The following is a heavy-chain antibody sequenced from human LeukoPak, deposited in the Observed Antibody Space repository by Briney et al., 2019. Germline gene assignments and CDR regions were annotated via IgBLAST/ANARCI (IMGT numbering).Heavy chain of an antibody. V-gene: IGHV4-59*01. D-gene: IGHD1-26*01. CDR2: IYYSGST. CDR3: ARAEWELPDYYYYMDV. Sequence: SETLSLTCTVSGGSISSYYWSWIRQPPGKRLEWIGYIYYSGSTNYNPSLKSRVTISVDTSKNQFSLKLSSVTAADTAVYYCARAEWELPDYYYYMDVWGKGTTVTVSS. J-gene: IGHJ6*03. CDR1: GGSISSYY.